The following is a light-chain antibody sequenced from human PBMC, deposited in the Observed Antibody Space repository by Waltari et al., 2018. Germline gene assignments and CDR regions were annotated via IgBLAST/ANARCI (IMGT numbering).Light chain of an antibody. Sequence: EVVLTQSPATLSLSPGERATLSCRASQSVSSYLAWYQQKPGQAPRLIIYDASNRATGIPARFSGCESGTDFTLTISSLAPEVFAVYYCQRRSSWPPFTFGQGTKLEIK. V-gene: IGKV3-11*01. CDR1: QSVSSY. CDR2: DAS. J-gene: IGKJ2*01. CDR3: QRRSSWPPFT.